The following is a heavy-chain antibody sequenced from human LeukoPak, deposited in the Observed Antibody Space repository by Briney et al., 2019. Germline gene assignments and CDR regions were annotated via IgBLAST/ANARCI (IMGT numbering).Heavy chain of an antibody. J-gene: IGHJ4*02. Sequence: GGSLRLSCAASGFTFSSYAMSWVRQAPGKGLEWVSAISGSGGSTYYADSVKGRFTISRDNAKNSLYLQMNSLRAEDTAVYYCARIDGGGARDYWGQGTLVTVSS. CDR1: GFTFSSYA. CDR3: ARIDGGGARDY. CDR2: ISGSGGST. V-gene: IGHV3-23*01. D-gene: IGHD1-26*01.